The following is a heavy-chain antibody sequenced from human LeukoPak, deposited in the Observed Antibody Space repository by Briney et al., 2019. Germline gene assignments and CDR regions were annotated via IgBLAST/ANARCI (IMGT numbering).Heavy chain of an antibody. Sequence: ASVKVSCKASGYTFTSYDINWVRQATGQGLEWMGWINPNSGGTNYAQKFQGRVTMTRDTSISTAYMELSRLRSDDTAVYYCARGWYYYDICLPSWGQGTLVTVSS. V-gene: IGHV1-2*02. CDR2: INPNSGGT. CDR3: ARGWYYYDICLPS. CDR1: GYTFTSYD. J-gene: IGHJ4*02. D-gene: IGHD3-22*01.